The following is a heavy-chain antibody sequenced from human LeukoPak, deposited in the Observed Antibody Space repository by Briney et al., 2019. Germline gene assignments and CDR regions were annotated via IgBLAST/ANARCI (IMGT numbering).Heavy chain of an antibody. CDR3: ARHQGAGEYPFDY. CDR1: GGTLRRYN. CDR2: ITPVFNTA. D-gene: IGHD2/OR15-2a*01. Sequence: SVNVSCKASGGTLRRYNFSWVRQAPGQGLEWVGAITPVFNTANYAQKFQGRVTITADESTRTVYMELSSLRSDDTAVYYCARHQGAGEYPFDYWGQGTLVTVSS. J-gene: IGHJ4*02. V-gene: IGHV1-69*13.